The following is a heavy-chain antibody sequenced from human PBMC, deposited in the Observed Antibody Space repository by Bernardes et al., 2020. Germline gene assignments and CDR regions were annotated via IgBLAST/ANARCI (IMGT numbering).Heavy chain of an antibody. V-gene: IGHV3-7*03. CDR2: IKQDGIEQ. CDR3: ARDLVSLPGGDWFGP. CDR1: GFSFSNYW. Sequence: GSLRLSCVASGFSFSNYWMIWVRQAPGKGLKWVANIKQDGIEQYYADSVRGRFTISRDNTQKSLYLQMNSLRVDDTAVYYCARDLVSLPGGDWFGPWGQGTLVTVSS. J-gene: IGHJ5*02. D-gene: IGHD2-21*01.